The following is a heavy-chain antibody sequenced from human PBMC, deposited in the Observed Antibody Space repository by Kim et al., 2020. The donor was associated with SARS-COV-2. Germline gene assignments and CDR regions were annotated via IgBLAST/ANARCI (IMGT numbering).Heavy chain of an antibody. Sequence: RHSPPFQGQVTISADKSISTAYLQWSSLKAPDTAMYYCALVSVVVGWFDPWGQGTLVTVSS. CDR3: ALVSVVVGWFDP. D-gene: IGHD3-22*01. J-gene: IGHJ5*02. V-gene: IGHV5-51*01.